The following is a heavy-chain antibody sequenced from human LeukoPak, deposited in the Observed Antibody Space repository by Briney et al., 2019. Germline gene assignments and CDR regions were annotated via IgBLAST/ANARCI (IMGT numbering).Heavy chain of an antibody. J-gene: IGHJ3*02. CDR1: GYTFTSNY. Sequence: EASVKVSCKASGYTFTSNYMHWVRQAPGQGLEWMGIINPSGGSASYAQKFQGRVTMTRDTSTSTVYMELSSLRSEDTAVYYCARGLSGAAAGTGAFDNWGQGTMVTVSS. CDR2: INPSGGSA. V-gene: IGHV1-46*01. CDR3: ARGLSGAAAGTGAFDN. D-gene: IGHD6-13*01.